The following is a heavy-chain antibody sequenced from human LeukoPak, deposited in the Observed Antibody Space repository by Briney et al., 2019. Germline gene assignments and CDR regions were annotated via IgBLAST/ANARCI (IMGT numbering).Heavy chain of an antibody. J-gene: IGHJ4*02. CDR1: GFSFSSYW. CDR3: VPSPRIVVRN. V-gene: IGHV3-15*04. D-gene: IGHD3-22*01. Sequence: PGGSLRLSCAASGFSFSSYWMSWVRQAPGKGLEWVGRIADITNGETPDYAAAVKGRFTISRDDSENTLYLQMNSLKTEDTAVYYCVPSPRIVVRNWGQGTLVTVSS. CDR2: IADITNGETP.